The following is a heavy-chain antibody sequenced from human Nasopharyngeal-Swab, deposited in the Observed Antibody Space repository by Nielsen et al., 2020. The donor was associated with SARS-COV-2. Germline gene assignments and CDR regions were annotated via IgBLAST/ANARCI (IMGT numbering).Heavy chain of an antibody. CDR1: GDSIGSGKYY. CDR2: IDTSGT. J-gene: IGHJ4*02. CDR3: VRDSLMTRAVIVEY. D-gene: IGHD3-10*01. Sequence: SETLSLTCTVSGDSIGSGKYYWGWIRQSAGKGLEWLGRIDTSGTTYNPSLKSRVTMSLDTSKNEFSLKVNSVTAADTAVYYCVRDSLMTRAVIVEYWGQGTLVTVSS. V-gene: IGHV4-61*02.